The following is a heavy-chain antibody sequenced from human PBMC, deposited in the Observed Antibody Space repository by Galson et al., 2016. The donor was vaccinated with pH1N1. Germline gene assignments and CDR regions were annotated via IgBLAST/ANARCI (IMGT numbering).Heavy chain of an antibody. CDR1: GFTFNDYG. CDR2: ISWNSGSI. Sequence: SLRLSCAASGFTFNDYGMHWVRQAPGKGLEWVSSISWNSGSIVYADSVKGRFTTSRDNAKNSLYLQMNSLRVEDTAVYYCAKDRAANYGDYWDYWGQGTLVTVSS. V-gene: IGHV3-9*01. J-gene: IGHJ4*02. D-gene: IGHD4-17*01. CDR3: AKDRAANYGDYWDY.